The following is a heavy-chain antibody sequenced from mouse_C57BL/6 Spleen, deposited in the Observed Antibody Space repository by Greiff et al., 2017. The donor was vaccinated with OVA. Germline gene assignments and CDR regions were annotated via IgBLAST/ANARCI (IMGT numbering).Heavy chain of an antibody. V-gene: IGHV6-3*01. D-gene: IGHD3-3*01. CDR1: GFTFSNYW. CDR2: IRLKSDNYAT. J-gene: IGHJ2*01. CDR3: TERDWFDY. Sequence: EVKVVESGGGLVQPGGSMKLSCVASGFTFSNYWMNWVRQSPEKGLEWVAQIRLKSDNYATHYAESVKGRFTISRDDSKSSVYLQMNNLRAEDTGIHYCTERDWFDYWGQGTTLTVSS.